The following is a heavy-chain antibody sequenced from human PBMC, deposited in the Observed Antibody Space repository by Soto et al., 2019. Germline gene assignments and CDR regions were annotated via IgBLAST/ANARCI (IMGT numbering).Heavy chain of an antibody. V-gene: IGHV2-5*02. Sequence: QITLKESGPTLVKPTQTLTLTCSFSGFSLSTTGVGVGWIRQSPGKALEWLAIIYWDNDKRYSPSLKSRVTITKDTDNNQVVLTVTNMDPVDTGTYYCARSLWFGELHWGQGALVTVSS. D-gene: IGHD3-10*01. J-gene: IGHJ4*02. CDR3: ARSLWFGELH. CDR1: GFSLSTTGVG. CDR2: IYWDNDK.